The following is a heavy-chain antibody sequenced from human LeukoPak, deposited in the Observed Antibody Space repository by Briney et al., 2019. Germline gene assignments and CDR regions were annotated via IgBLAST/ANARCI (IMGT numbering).Heavy chain of an antibody. CDR3: EREAIAVAGTYFAP. Sequence: GGSLRLSCAASGFTFSSYAMHWVRQAPGKGLEWVAVISYDGSNKYYADSVKGRFTISRDNSKNTLYLQMNSLRAEDTAVYYCEREAIAVAGTYFAPWGQGTLVTVSS. D-gene: IGHD6-19*01. V-gene: IGHV3-30-3*01. CDR1: GFTFSSYA. CDR2: ISYDGSNK. J-gene: IGHJ5*02.